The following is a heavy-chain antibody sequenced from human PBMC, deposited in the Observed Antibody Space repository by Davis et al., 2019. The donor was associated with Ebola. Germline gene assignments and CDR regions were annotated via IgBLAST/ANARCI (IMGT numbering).Heavy chain of an antibody. CDR1: GGSISSYY. CDR3: ARESSVAGTLDY. D-gene: IGHD6-19*01. Sequence: PGGSLRLSCTVSGGSISSYYWSWIRQPPGKGLEWIGYIYYSGSTNYNPSLKSRVTISVDTSKNQFSLKLSSVTAADTAVYYCARESSVAGTLDYWGQGTLVTVSS. V-gene: IGHV4-59*01. J-gene: IGHJ4*02. CDR2: IYYSGST.